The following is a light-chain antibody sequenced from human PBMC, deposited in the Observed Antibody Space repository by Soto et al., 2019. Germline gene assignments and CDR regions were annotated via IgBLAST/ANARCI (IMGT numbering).Light chain of an antibody. V-gene: IGLV2-11*01. J-gene: IGLJ2*01. CDR2: DVS. CDR3: CSYAGSYTPVV. Sequence: QSVLTQPSSVSGSPGQSVTVSCTGTSSDVGGYNYVSWYQQHPGKAPKLMIYDVSKRPSGVPDRFSGSKSGNTASLTISGLQAEDEADYYCCSYAGSYTPVVFGGGTKLTVL. CDR1: SSDVGGYNY.